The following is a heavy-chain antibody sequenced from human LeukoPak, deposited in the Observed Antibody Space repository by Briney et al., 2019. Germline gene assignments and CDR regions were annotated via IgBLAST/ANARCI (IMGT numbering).Heavy chain of an antibody. CDR1: GGSISSSSYY. CDR3: ARHGTLGSTTYPLDY. V-gene: IGHV4-39*01. Sequence: PSETLSLTCTVSGGSISSSSYYWGRIRQSPGKGLEWIGSIYYTGTTYYNPSLKSRVTVSVDTSKNQFSLKLSSVTAADTAVYYCARHGTLGSTTYPLDYWGQGTLVTVSS. J-gene: IGHJ4*02. CDR2: IYYTGTT. D-gene: IGHD1-26*01.